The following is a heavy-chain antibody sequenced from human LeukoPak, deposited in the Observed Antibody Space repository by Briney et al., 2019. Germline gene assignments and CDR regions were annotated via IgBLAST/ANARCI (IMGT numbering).Heavy chain of an antibody. Sequence: SVKVSCKASGGTFSSYAISWVRQAPGQGLEWMGGIIPIFGTSNYAQKFQGRVTITADESTSTAYMELSSLRSEDTAVYYCARYYSGWYYFDYWGQGTLVTVSS. CDR1: GGTFSSYA. V-gene: IGHV1-69*13. J-gene: IGHJ4*02. D-gene: IGHD6-19*01. CDR2: IIPIFGTS. CDR3: ARYYSGWYYFDY.